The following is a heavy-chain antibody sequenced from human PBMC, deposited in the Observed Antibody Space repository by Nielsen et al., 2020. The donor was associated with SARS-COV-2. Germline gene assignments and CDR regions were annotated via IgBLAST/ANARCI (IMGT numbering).Heavy chain of an antibody. Sequence: GGSLRLSCAASGFTFDDYAMHWVRQAPGKGLEWVSGISWNSGSIGYADSVKGRFTISRDNAKNSLYLQMNSLRAEDTALYYCAKDHSYGLGFDYWGQGTLVTVSS. CDR3: AKDHSYGLGFDY. CDR2: ISWNSGSI. J-gene: IGHJ4*02. V-gene: IGHV3-9*01. D-gene: IGHD5-18*01. CDR1: GFTFDDYA.